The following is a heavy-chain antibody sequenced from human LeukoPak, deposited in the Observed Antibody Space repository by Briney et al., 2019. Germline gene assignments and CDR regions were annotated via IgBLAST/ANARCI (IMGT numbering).Heavy chain of an antibody. J-gene: IGHJ4*02. CDR3: ARVGTETGTFGY. Sequence: SETLSLTCTVSGGSINSYYWSWIRQPPGKGLEWIGYIYYSGSTNYNPSLKSRVTISVDTSKNQFSLKLSSVTAADTAVYYCARVGTETGTFGYWGQGTLVTVSS. V-gene: IGHV4-59*01. CDR2: IYYSGST. D-gene: IGHD1-1*01. CDR1: GGSINSYY.